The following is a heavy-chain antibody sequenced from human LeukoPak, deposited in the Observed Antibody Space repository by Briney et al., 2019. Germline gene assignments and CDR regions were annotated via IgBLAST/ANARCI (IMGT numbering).Heavy chain of an antibody. Sequence: GESLKISCKASGYIFTTHWLGWVRQMPGKGLEWMGMIYPDDSDTRYNPSFQGQVTMSADKSIGTASLQWSSLKASDTAIYYCARSGSSSYYYYYYMDVWGKGTTVTVSS. J-gene: IGHJ6*03. D-gene: IGHD6-6*01. CDR1: GYIFTTHW. V-gene: IGHV5-51*06. CDR3: ARSGSSSYYYYYYMDV. CDR2: IYPDDSDT.